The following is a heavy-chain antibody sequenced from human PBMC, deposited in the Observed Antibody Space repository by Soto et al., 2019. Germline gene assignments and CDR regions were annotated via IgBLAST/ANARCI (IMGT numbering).Heavy chain of an antibody. D-gene: IGHD3-3*01. Sequence: EVQLVESGGGLVKPGGSLRVSCAASGFTFSNYTMNWVRQAPGRGLEWVAAISSGTTYTYYADSVKGRFTISRDNAKKSLFLQMNSLGAEDTAVYYCATANYDLWSGYTNYFGMDVWGQGTTVTVSS. J-gene: IGHJ6*02. CDR1: GFTFSNYT. CDR3: ATANYDLWSGYTNYFGMDV. CDR2: ISSGTTYT. V-gene: IGHV3-21*01.